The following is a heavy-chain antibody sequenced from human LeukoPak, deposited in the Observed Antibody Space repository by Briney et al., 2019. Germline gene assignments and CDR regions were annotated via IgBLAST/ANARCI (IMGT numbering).Heavy chain of an antibody. D-gene: IGHD2-21*02. J-gene: IGHJ3*02. Sequence: GESLKISCKGSGYSITSYWITWVRQMAGKGLEWMGRIDPSDSYNNYSPSFQGHVTISADKSISTAYLQWGSLKASDTAMYYCARQVTYDGFDIWGQGTMVTVSS. V-gene: IGHV5-10-1*01. CDR1: GYSITSYW. CDR3: ARQVTYDGFDI. CDR2: IDPSDSYN.